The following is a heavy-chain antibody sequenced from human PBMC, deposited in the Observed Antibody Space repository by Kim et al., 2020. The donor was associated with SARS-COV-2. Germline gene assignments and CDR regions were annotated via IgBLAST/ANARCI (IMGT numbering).Heavy chain of an antibody. V-gene: IGHV3-23*01. D-gene: IGHD6-19*01. J-gene: IGHJ4*02. Sequence: YADAMKGRFHISRDKSKNTLYLQMNSLRAEDTAVYYCAKSQEQLSSPRGCWGQGTLVTDSS. CDR3: AKSQEQLSSPRGC.